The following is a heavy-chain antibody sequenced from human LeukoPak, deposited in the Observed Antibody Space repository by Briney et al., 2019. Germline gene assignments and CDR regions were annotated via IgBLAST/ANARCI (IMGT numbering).Heavy chain of an antibody. CDR2: ISGSGGST. V-gene: IGHV3-23*01. CDR1: GFTFSSYA. J-gene: IGHJ3*02. Sequence: GGSLRLSCAASGFTFSSYAMSWVRQAPGKGLEWVSAISGSGGSTYYADSVKGRFTISRDNAKNTLYLQMNSLRAEDTAMYYCARVSGSRNYYFGAFDIWGQGTMVTVSS. D-gene: IGHD3-10*01. CDR3: ARVSGSRNYYFGAFDI.